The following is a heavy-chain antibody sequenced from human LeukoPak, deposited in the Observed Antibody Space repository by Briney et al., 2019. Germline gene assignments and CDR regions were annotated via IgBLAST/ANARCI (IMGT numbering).Heavy chain of an antibody. CDR3: VKGRWVDH. J-gene: IGHJ4*02. Sequence: GGSLRLSCSASEFIFSPYAMHWDRQAPGKGLEYVSSISSEGKTTYYADSVRGRFTISRDSSKNTLYLQMSSLRPEDTAVYYCVKGRWVDHWGQGTLVTVSS. D-gene: IGHD6-13*01. CDR1: EFIFSPYA. V-gene: IGHV3-64D*06. CDR2: ISSEGKTT.